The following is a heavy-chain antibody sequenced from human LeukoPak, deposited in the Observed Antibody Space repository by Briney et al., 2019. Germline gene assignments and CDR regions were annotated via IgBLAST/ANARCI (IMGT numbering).Heavy chain of an antibody. Sequence: GGSLRLSCAASGFTFSTYAMSWVRQAPGKGLEWVSGLSGSGVKKYYAETVKGRFNISRDNSKSTLYLQMNSLRVDDTAVYFCAKILNGDLRYWGQGALVTVSS. J-gene: IGHJ4*02. D-gene: IGHD4-17*01. CDR1: GFTFSTYA. CDR3: AKILNGDLRY. V-gene: IGHV3-23*01. CDR2: LSGSGVKK.